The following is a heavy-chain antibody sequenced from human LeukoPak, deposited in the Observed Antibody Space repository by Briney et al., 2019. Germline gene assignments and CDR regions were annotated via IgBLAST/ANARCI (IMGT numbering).Heavy chain of an antibody. Sequence: SETLSLTCSVSGGSISSYYWSWIRQPPGKGLEWIGEINHSGSTNYNPSLKSRVTISVDTSKNQFSLKLSSVTAADTAVYYCARGNYYDSSGYYGYYYGMDVWGQGTTVTVSS. CDR1: GGSISSYY. CDR3: ARGNYYDSSGYYGYYYGMDV. J-gene: IGHJ6*02. V-gene: IGHV4-34*01. D-gene: IGHD3-22*01. CDR2: INHSGST.